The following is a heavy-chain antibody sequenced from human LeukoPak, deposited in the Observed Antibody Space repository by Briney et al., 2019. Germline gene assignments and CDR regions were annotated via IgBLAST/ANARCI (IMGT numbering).Heavy chain of an antibody. CDR1: GFTFSSYW. V-gene: IGHV3-23*01. Sequence: GGSLRLSCAASGFTFSSYWMHWVRQAPGKGLEWVSAISGSGGSTYYADSVKGRFTISRDNSKNTLYLQMNSLRAEDTAVYYCAKGPYYYDSSGYYYEFDYWGQGTLVTVSS. J-gene: IGHJ4*02. CDR2: ISGSGGST. CDR3: AKGPYYYDSSGYYYEFDY. D-gene: IGHD3-22*01.